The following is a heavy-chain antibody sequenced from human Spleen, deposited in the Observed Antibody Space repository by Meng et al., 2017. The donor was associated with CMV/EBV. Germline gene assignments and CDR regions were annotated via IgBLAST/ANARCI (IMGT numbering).Heavy chain of an antibody. J-gene: IGHJ4*02. D-gene: IGHD1-26*01. CDR2: TIPDYAT. CDR3: ARDFGGSYSPAPHFDY. V-gene: IGHV1-69*05. Sequence: SVKVSCKASGGTPRTSPISWVRQAPGQGLEWMGGTIPDYATNYGQKFQGRLTITTDESTNTAYMQLSNLRSEDSAVYYCARDFGGSYSPAPHFDYWGQGTLVTVSS. CDR1: GGTPRTSP.